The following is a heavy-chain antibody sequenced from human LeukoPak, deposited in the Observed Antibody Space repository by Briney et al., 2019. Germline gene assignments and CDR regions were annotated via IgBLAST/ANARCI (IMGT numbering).Heavy chain of an antibody. CDR1: GFIFNSYV. CDR3: AKALYGGHDY. V-gene: IGHV3-30*02. J-gene: IGHJ4*02. D-gene: IGHD4-23*01. CDR2: IWYDGSDK. Sequence: GGSLRLSCVAAGFIFNSYVMYWVRQAPGKGPEWVASIWYDGSDKFYADPVKGRFTISRDNSENTLHLQMNSLRAEDTAVYYCAKALYGGHDYWGQGTLVTVSS.